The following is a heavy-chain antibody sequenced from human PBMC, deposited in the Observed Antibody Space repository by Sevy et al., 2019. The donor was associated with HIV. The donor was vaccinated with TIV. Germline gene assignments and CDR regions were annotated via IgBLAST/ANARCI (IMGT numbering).Heavy chain of an antibody. CDR2: ISGSTTST. Sequence: GGSLRPSCAASGFTFNSYAMGWVRQAPGKGLEWVSTISGSTTSTYYADSVKGRFTISRDTSKNTLYLQMNSLSVEDTAVFYCAKGGDVFEIWGQWTMVTVSS. CDR1: GFTFNSYA. J-gene: IGHJ3*02. CDR3: AKGGDVFEI. V-gene: IGHV3-23*01.